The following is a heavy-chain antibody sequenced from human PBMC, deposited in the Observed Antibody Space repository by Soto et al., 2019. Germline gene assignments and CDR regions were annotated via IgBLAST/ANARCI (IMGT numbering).Heavy chain of an antibody. D-gene: IGHD6-6*01. J-gene: IGHJ4*02. CDR1: GFSFTSYS. V-gene: IGHV3-23*01. CDR2: ISGSGDST. CDR3: AKGLASSGWLAHDY. Sequence: HPGGSLRLSCAASGFSFTSYSMSWVRQAAGKGLEWVSDISGSGDSTHYADSVKGRFTISRDNSKNTLFLQMNSLRVEDRAVYYCAKGLASSGWLAHDYWGQGTQVTVSS.